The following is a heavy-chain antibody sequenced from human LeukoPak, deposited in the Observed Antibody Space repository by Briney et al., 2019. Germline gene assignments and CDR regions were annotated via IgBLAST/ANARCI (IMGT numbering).Heavy chain of an antibody. J-gene: IGHJ3*02. Sequence: GGSLRLSCAASGFTFSSYAMSWVRQAPGKGLEWVSAISGSGGNTYYADSVKGRFTISRDNSKNTLYLQINSLRTEDTAVYYSAKDRPGSDAFDIWGQGTMVTVSS. V-gene: IGHV3-23*01. D-gene: IGHD3-10*01. CDR2: ISGSGGNT. CDR3: AKDRPGSDAFDI. CDR1: GFTFSSYA.